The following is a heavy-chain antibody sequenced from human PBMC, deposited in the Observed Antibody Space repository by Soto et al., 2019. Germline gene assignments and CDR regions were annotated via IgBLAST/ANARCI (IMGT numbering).Heavy chain of an antibody. D-gene: IGHD5-18*01. CDR1: GFTFSSYA. CDR2: ISGSGANT. J-gene: IGHJ4*02. V-gene: IGHV3-23*01. CDR3: VRERSGYSYADS. Sequence: GGSLRLSCAASGFTFSSYAMSWVRQAPGKGPEWVSAISGSGANTYYADSVKGRFTISRDNSKNTLYLQMNSLRAEDSAMYYCVRERSGYSYADSWGQGTLVTVSS.